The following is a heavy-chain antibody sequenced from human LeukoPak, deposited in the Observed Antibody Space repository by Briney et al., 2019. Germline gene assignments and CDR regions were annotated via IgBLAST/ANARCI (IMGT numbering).Heavy chain of an antibody. CDR3: ASVSTASGGGYFDY. CDR2: ISYDGSNK. D-gene: IGHD3-16*01. Sequence: QPGRSLRLSCAASGFTFGSYAMHWVRQAPGKGLEWVAVISYDGSNKYYADSVKGRFTISRDSSKNTLYLQMNSLRAEDTAVYYCASVSTASGGGYFDYWGQGTLVTVSS. V-gene: IGHV3-30-3*01. CDR1: GFTFGSYA. J-gene: IGHJ4*02.